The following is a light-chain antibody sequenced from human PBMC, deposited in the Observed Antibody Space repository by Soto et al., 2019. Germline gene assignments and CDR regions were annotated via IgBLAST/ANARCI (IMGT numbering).Light chain of an antibody. CDR2: SVS. CDR3: QQSSSGPFT. Sequence: DIQMTQSPDSLSASVGDRVTITCRASQSISTYLHWYQQKPGKAPKLLVHSVSNLQSGVPSRFTGSGSGTDFTLTFSSLQPEDFATYFCQQSSSGPFTFGQGTKLEI. J-gene: IGKJ2*01. CDR1: QSISTY. V-gene: IGKV1-39*01.